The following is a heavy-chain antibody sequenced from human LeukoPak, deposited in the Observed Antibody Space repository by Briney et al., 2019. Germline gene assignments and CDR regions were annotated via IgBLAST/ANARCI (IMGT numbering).Heavy chain of an antibody. CDR3: AKEGGMRYCSSTSCLNYYFDY. D-gene: IGHD2-2*01. J-gene: IGHJ4*02. CDR1: GFTFSSYS. CDR2: ISSSSSTI. Sequence: GGSLRLSCAASGFTFSSYSMNWVRQAPGKGLEWVSYISSSSSTIYYADSVKGRFTISRDNAKNSLYLQMNSLRAEDTAAYYCAKEGGMRYCSSTSCLNYYFDYWGQGTLVTVSS. V-gene: IGHV3-48*04.